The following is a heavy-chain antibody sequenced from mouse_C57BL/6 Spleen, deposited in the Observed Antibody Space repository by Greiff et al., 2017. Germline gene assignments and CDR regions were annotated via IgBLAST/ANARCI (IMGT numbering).Heavy chain of an antibody. Sequence: QVQLQQSGAELMTPGASVKLSCKATGYTFTGYWIEWVKQTPGHGLEWIGEILPGRGSTNYNENFKGKATFTADTYSNTAYMQLSSLTTEDSAIYYCASYYSNYGYFDVWGTGTTVTVSS. CDR1: GYTFTGYW. V-gene: IGHV1-9*01. D-gene: IGHD2-5*01. CDR2: ILPGRGST. CDR3: ASYYSNYGYFDV. J-gene: IGHJ1*03.